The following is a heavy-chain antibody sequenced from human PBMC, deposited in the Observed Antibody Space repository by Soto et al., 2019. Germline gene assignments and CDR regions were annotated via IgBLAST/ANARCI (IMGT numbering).Heavy chain of an antibody. D-gene: IGHD1-26*01. CDR3: ARPSGSYLYYFDY. CDR1: GGSISSSSYY. CDR2: IYYSGST. J-gene: IGHJ4*02. V-gene: IGHV4-39*01. Sequence: QLQLQESGPGLVKPSETLSLTCTVSGGSISSSSYYWGWIRQPPGKGLEWIGSIYYSGSTYYNPSLKSRVTXSXDXXQNQFSLKLSSVTAADTAVYYCARPSGSYLYYFDYWGQGTLVTVSS.